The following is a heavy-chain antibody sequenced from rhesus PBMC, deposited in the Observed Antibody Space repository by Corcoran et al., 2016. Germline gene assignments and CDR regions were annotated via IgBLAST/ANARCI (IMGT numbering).Heavy chain of an antibody. CDR3: AGGQIQWVQFYFDY. J-gene: IGHJ4*01. CDR2: IYGRGGST. Sequence: QVQLQESGPGLVKPSETLSLTCAVSGGSISDSYYWSWIRQPPGKGLGWIGYIYGRGGSTNYNPPPRSRVNISTDTSKTQFSLKLRSVTAADTAVYYCAGGQIQWVQFYFDYWGQGVLVTVSS. V-gene: IGHV4-106*01. CDR1: GGSISDSYY. D-gene: IGHD5-24*01.